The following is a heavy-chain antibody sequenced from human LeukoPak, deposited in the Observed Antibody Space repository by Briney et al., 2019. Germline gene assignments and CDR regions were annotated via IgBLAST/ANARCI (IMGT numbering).Heavy chain of an antibody. D-gene: IGHD6-19*01. J-gene: IGHJ6*03. V-gene: IGHV1-69*06. CDR1: GGTFSSYD. CDR2: IMPMFGTA. Sequence: SVKVSCKASGGTFSSYDISWVRQAPGQGLEWMGGIMPMFGTANYAQKFQGRVTITADKSTSTAYMELSSLRSEDTAVYYCARGSGWYYYYYYMDVWGKGTTVTVSS. CDR3: ARGSGWYYYYYYMDV.